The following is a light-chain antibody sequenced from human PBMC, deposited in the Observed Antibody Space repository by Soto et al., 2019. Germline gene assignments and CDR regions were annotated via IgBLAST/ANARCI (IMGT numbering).Light chain of an antibody. J-gene: IGLJ1*01. CDR2: DVS. CDR1: SSDVGGYNY. V-gene: IGLV2-14*01. CDR3: SSYTSSSTYV. Sequence: QSALTQPASVSGSPGQSITISCTGTSSDVGGYNYVSWYQQHPGEAPKLMIYDVSNRPSGVSNRFSGSKSGNTASLTISGLQDEDEADYYCSSYTSSSTYVFGTGTKLTVL.